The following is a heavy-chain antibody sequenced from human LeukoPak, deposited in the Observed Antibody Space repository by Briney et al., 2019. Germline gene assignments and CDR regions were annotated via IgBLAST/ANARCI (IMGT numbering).Heavy chain of an antibody. D-gene: IGHD2-2*01. V-gene: IGHV1-46*01. J-gene: IGHJ3*02. CDR3: ARDRDIVVVPAARAGEAFDI. Sequence: ASVTVSCKASGYTFTSYYMHWVRQAPGQGLEGMGIINPSGGSTSYAQKFQGRVTITADKSTSTAYMELSSLRSEDTAVYYCARDRDIVVVPAARAGEAFDIWGQGTMVTVSS. CDR2: INPSGGST. CDR1: GYTFTSYY.